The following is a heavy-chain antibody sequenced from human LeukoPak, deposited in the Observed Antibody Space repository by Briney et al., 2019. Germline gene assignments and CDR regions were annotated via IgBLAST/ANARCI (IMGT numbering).Heavy chain of an antibody. D-gene: IGHD6-13*01. CDR2: IYYSGST. V-gene: IGHV4-31*03. Sequence: PSQTLSLTCTVSGGSISSGGYYWSWIRQHPGKGLEWIGYIYYSGSTYYNPSLKSRVTISVDTSKNQFSLKLSSVTAADTAVYYCARVSSSWYGLFDYWGQGTLVTVSS. CDR3: ARVSSSWYGLFDY. CDR1: GGSISSGGYY. J-gene: IGHJ4*02.